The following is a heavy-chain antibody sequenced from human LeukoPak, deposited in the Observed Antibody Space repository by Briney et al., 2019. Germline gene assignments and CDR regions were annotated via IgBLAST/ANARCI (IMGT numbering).Heavy chain of an antibody. CDR2: IIPIFGTA. Sequence: GSSVKVSCKASGGTFSSYAISWVRQAPGQGLEWMGGIIPIFGTANYAQKFQGRVTITADESTSTAHMELSSLRSEDTAVYYCARDPEGSGYFDYWGQGTLVTVSS. CDR1: GGTFSSYA. D-gene: IGHD6-19*01. CDR3: ARDPEGSGYFDY. J-gene: IGHJ4*02. V-gene: IGHV1-69*01.